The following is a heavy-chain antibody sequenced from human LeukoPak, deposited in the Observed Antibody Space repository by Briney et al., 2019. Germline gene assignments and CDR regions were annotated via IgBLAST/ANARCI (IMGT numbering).Heavy chain of an antibody. Sequence: SETLSLTCTVSGGSISNYYWNWIRQPPGKGLEWIGFIYFNGSTKYNPSLESRVTISVDTSKNQFSLKLSSVTAADTAVFYCARVRGYSYGSDAFDLWGQGTMVTVSS. V-gene: IGHV4-59*01. J-gene: IGHJ3*01. CDR2: IYFNGST. D-gene: IGHD5-18*01. CDR1: GGSISNYY. CDR3: ARVRGYSYGSDAFDL.